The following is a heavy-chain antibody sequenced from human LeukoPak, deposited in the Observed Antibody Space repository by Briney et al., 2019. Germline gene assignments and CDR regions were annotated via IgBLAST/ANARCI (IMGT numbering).Heavy chain of an antibody. CDR2: IDSGGST. Sequence: RGSLRLSCAASGITVSSHYMTWVRQAPGKGLEGVSVIDSGGSTNSADSVKGRFSVSRDNSKNTLYLQMNSLRVEDTAVYYCARTYGDYDYYYGMDVWGQGTTVTVSS. J-gene: IGHJ6*01. CDR3: ARTYGDYDYYYGMDV. CDR1: GITVSSHY. V-gene: IGHV3-66*01. D-gene: IGHD4-17*01.